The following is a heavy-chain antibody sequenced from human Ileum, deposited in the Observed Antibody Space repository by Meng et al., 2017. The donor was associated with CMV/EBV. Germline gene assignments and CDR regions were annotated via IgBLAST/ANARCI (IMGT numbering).Heavy chain of an antibody. CDR1: AFTRCDYF. J-gene: IGHJ4*02. V-gene: IGHV3-72*01. CDR3: TRNFDSRDSV. Sequence: ELQLGEAGVGLVQPGVSMILSCAASAFTRCDYFMDWDRQETGKGLEWVVRNKSKRKCDTTQYAASVKGRFSVSKDDSQNSLYLQMNNLKIEDTAVYYCTRNFDSRDSVWGQGTLVTVSS. CDR2: NKSKRKCDTT. D-gene: IGHD2-21*02.